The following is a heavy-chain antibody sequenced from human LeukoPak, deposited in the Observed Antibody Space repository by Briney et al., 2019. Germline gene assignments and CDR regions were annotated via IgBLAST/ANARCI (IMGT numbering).Heavy chain of an antibody. D-gene: IGHD3-10*01. J-gene: IGHJ4*02. V-gene: IGHV3-30*02. Sequence: PGGSLRLSCAASGFIFRNYGMHWVPQSPGKGLEGLAFITSDGYNKYYTDPVKGRFTISRDNSENSLYLQMNILRPEDTGVYYCAKELQPWFPFDDCGQGILVTVSS. CDR1: GFIFRNYG. CDR3: AKELQPWFPFDD. CDR2: ITSDGYNK.